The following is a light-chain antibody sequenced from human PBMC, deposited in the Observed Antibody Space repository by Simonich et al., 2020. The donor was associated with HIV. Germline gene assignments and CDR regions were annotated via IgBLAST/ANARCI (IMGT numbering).Light chain of an antibody. CDR1: QGISNS. V-gene: IGKV1-NL1*01. J-gene: IGKJ1*01. Sequence: DIQMTQSPSSLSASVGDRVTITYRASQGISNSLAWYQQKPGKAPKLLLYAASRLETGVPSRFSGSGSGTDYILTITSLQPEDFATYYCQQYFSTPPWTFGRGTKVEIK. CDR2: AAS. CDR3: QQYFSTPPWT.